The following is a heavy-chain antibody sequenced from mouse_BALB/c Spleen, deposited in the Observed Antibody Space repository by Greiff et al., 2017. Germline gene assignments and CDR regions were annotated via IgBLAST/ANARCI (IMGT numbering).Heavy chain of an antibody. D-gene: IGHD4-1*01. V-gene: IGHV2-4-1*01. CDR1: GFSLTSYG. Sequence: QVQLQQSGPGLVQPSQSLSITCTVSGFSLTSYGVHWVRQSPGKGLEWLGVIWSGGSTDYNAAFISRLSISKDNSKSQVFFKMNSLQADDTAIYYCASAGTWAYWGQGTLVTVSA. CDR2: IWSGGST. CDR3: ASAGTWAY. J-gene: IGHJ3*01.